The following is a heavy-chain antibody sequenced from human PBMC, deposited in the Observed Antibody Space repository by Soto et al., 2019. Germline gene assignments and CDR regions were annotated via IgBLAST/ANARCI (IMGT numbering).Heavy chain of an antibody. CDR3: ARDPISGGFPYFLDF. J-gene: IGHJ4*02. V-gene: IGHV1-2*02. Sequence: GXSVKISCEGPGYTLTDYFVHWVRLAPVQGLEWMGWVNPDTGVATSPQKFQGRVTVTRGASINTDYMELTHLTSEGTGLYYCARDPISGGFPYFLDFWGRGTQVTVSS. CDR1: GYTLTDYF. D-gene: IGHD3-16*01. CDR2: VNPDTGVA.